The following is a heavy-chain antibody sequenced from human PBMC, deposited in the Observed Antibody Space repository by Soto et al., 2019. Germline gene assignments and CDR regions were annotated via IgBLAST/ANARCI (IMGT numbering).Heavy chain of an antibody. CDR3: AREVKGVTSFDY. J-gene: IGHJ4*01. V-gene: IGHV1-3*01. D-gene: IGHD3-10*01. Sequence: QVRLIQSGPEMMQPGASVRVSCKASGFTALSYAFHWVRQAPGQGPEWLGWLNGGVDGTSYSQRFQARVTISRDTSTNTVYLEVTSLTSEDTAVYYCAREVKGVTSFDYWGHGTLVTVSS. CDR2: LNGGVDGT. CDR1: GFTALSYA.